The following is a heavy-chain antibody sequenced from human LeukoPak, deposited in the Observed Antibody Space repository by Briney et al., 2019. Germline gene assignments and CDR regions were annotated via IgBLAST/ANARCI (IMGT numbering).Heavy chain of an antibody. CDR1: GFTFSDYS. J-gene: IGHJ4*02. V-gene: IGHV3-21*01. CDR2: ISSSSSYI. D-gene: IGHD6-6*01. CDR3: ARPYITSSGIDY. Sequence: GGSLRLSCAASGFTFSDYSMNWVRQAPGKGLEWVSSISSSSSYIYYADSVKGRFTISRDNAKSSLYLQMNSLRAEDTAVYYCARPYITSSGIDYWGQGTLVTVSS.